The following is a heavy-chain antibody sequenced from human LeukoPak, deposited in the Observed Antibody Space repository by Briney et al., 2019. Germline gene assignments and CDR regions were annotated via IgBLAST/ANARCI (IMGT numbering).Heavy chain of an antibody. CDR3: ARDYGGNFDY. V-gene: IGHV3-21*01. CDR2: ISSSSSYI. D-gene: IGHD4-23*01. CDR1: GFTFSSYS. J-gene: IGHJ4*02. Sequence: GGSLRLSCAAFGFTFSSYSMNWVRQAPGKGLEWVSSISSSSSYIYYADSVKGRFTVSRDNAKNSLYLQMNSLRAEDTAVYYCARDYGGNFDYWGQGTLVTVSS.